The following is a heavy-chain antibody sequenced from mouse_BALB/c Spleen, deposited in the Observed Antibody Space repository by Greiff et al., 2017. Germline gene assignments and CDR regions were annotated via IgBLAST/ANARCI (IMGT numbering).Heavy chain of an antibody. Sequence: VQLQQSGPGLVAPSQSLSITCTVSGFSLTSYDIRWIRQPPGKGLEWLGVIWTGGGTNYNSAFMSRLSISKDNSKSQVFLKMNSLQTDDTAIYYCVRGGYYGNYFDYWGQGTTLTVSS. CDR2: IWTGGGT. D-gene: IGHD2-1*01. J-gene: IGHJ2*01. CDR1: GFSLTSYD. CDR3: VRGGYYGNYFDY. V-gene: IGHV2-9-2*01.